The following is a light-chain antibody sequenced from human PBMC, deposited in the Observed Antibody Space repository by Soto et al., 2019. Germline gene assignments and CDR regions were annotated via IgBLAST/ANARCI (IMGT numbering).Light chain of an antibody. J-gene: IGLJ3*02. CDR1: SSDVGAYNY. Sequence: QSALTHPASVSGSPGQSITISCTGTSSDVGAYNYVSWYQQHPGKAPKLLIYEVSNRPSGVSNRFSGSKFGNTASLTISGLQAEDEADYYCSSYTSSSAWVFGGGTKLTVL. CDR2: EVS. V-gene: IGLV2-14*01. CDR3: SSYTSSSAWV.